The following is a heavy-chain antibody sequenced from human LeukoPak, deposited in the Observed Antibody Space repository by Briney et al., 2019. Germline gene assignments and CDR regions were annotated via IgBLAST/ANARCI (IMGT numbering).Heavy chain of an antibody. CDR3: ARHVDSGSYLNWSDP. D-gene: IGHD1-26*01. CDR2: IYYSGST. V-gene: IGHV4-39*01. Sequence: SETLSLTCTVSGGSISSSSYYWGWIRQPPGKGLEWIGSIYYSGSTYYNPSLKSRVTISVDTSKNQFSLKLSSVTAADTAVYYCARHVDSGSYLNWSDPWGQGTLVTVSS. J-gene: IGHJ5*02. CDR1: GGSISSSSYY.